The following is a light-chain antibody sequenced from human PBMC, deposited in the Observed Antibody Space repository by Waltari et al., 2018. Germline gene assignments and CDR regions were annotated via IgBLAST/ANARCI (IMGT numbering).Light chain of an antibody. CDR1: RSKIGNNY. CDR2: ENN. J-gene: IGLJ1*01. V-gene: IGLV1-51*02. Sequence: QSVLTQPPSVSAAPGQTVTISCSAYRSKIGNNYVSWYQHFPGTAPKLLIYENNRRPSGIPDRFSGSKSGTSATLGITGLQTGDEADYYCGTWDASLGGIFGTGTKVTVL. CDR3: GTWDASLGGI.